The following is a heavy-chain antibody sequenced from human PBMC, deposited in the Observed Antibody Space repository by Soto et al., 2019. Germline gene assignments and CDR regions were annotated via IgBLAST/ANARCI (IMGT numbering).Heavy chain of an antibody. CDR1: GYSFTGHY. V-gene: IGHV1-2*04. D-gene: IGHD3-16*01. CDR2: INPNSGGT. Sequence: QVRLVQSGPEVRKPGASVKISCEASGYSFTGHYLHWVRQAPGHGLEWMGWINPNSGGTNYAQKFQDWISITRDKAFSTVYMDLSSLRSEDTAMYYCAKSDGAEENDAFDIWGQGTMISVS. J-gene: IGHJ3*02. CDR3: AKSDGAEENDAFDI.